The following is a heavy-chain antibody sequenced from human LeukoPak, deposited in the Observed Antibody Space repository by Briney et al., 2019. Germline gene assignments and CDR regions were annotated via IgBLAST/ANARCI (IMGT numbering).Heavy chain of an antibody. Sequence: GGSLRLSCAASGFTFSSYEMNWVRQAPGKGLEWVSYISSSGSTIYYADSVKGRFTISRDNAKNSLYLQMNSLRAEDTAVYYCARRSTGGPFDYWGQGTLVTVSS. J-gene: IGHJ4*02. V-gene: IGHV3-48*03. D-gene: IGHD1-14*01. CDR1: GFTFSSYE. CDR2: ISSSGSTI. CDR3: ARRSTGGPFDY.